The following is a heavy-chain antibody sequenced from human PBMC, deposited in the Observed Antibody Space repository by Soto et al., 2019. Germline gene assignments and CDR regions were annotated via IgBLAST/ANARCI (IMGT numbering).Heavy chain of an antibody. D-gene: IGHD3-3*01. CDR1: GYTFRGYG. CDR3: VRGGGVGTTCGYY. Sequence: EVQVVASGGGLVQPGGSLRLSCEGFGYTFRGYGMIWVRQAPGKGLDCVSYISSDETIVNYADSVKGRFTISRYSAKNSLFLQMNTLRYQYTAVHYCVRGGGVGTTCGYYWVQGAQVTVSS. V-gene: IGHV3-48*02. J-gene: IGHJ4*02. CDR2: ISSDETIV.